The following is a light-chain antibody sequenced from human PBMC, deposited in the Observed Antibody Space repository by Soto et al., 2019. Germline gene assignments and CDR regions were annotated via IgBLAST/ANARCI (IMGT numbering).Light chain of an antibody. Sequence: ATQMTQSPSSLSXXXXXXXXXXXXASRDIGSDLSWYQQKPGKAPTLLIYAASNLQSGVPSRVRGSRSGTEFTLTISSLQPEDFATYDCLQDYDYPLTFGGGTKVDI. V-gene: IGKV1-6*02. CDR2: AAS. CDR3: LQDYDYPLT. J-gene: IGKJ4*01. CDR1: RDIGSD.